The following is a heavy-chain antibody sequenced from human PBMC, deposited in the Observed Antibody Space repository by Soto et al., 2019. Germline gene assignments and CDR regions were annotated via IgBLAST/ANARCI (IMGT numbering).Heavy chain of an antibody. J-gene: IGHJ5*02. D-gene: IGHD3-10*01. CDR3: ARVTSMVRGVIDNWFDP. V-gene: IGHV1-69*01. CDR2: IIPMYGPA. CDR1: GGTFSSYA. Sequence: QVPLVQSGAEVKKPGSSVTVSCKASGGTFSSYAIHWVRQAPGQGLEWMGGIIPMYGPAKYAQRFQGRVTITADESTTTVNMELTSPTSQDTAVYYCARVTSMVRGVIDNWFDPWGHGTLVTVSS.